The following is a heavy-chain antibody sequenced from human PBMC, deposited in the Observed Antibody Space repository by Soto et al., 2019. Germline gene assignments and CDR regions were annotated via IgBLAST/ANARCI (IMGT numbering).Heavy chain of an antibody. D-gene: IGHD2-2*01. J-gene: IGHJ5*02. CDR3: ARGYCSSTSCYAFDP. Sequence: SETLSLTCAVYGGSFSGYYWSWIRQPPGKGLEWIREINHSGSTNYNPSLKSRVTISVDTTKNQLSMKLSSVTAADTAVYYCARGYCSSTSCYAFDPWGQGTLVTVSS. V-gene: IGHV4-34*01. CDR2: INHSGST. CDR1: GGSFSGYY.